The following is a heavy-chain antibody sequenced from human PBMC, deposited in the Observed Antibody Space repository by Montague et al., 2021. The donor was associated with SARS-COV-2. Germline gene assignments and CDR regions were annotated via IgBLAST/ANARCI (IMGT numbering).Heavy chain of an antibody. Sequence: SETLSLTCTVSGGSISSYYWSWIRQLPGKGLEWIGYIYYSGSTNYNPSLKSRVTISVDTSKNQLSLKLSSVTAADTTVYYCATLPSSITIFGVVQGYYFDDWGQGTLVTVSS. V-gene: IGHV4-59*08. CDR2: IYYSGST. D-gene: IGHD3-3*01. J-gene: IGHJ4*02. CDR1: GGSISSYY. CDR3: ATLPSSITIFGVVQGYYFDD.